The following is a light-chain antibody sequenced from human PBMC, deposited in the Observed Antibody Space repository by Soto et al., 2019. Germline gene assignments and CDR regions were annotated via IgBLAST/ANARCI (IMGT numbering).Light chain of an antibody. Sequence: QSALTQPPSASGSPGQSVTISCTGTSSDVGHYDYVSWFQQHPGKAPKLMIYEVNKRPSRVPDRFSGSKSGNTASLTVSGLQAEDEADYYCSSYAGTNNPYVFGTGTKLTVL. V-gene: IGLV2-8*01. J-gene: IGLJ1*01. CDR2: EVN. CDR3: SSYAGTNNPYV. CDR1: SSDVGHYDY.